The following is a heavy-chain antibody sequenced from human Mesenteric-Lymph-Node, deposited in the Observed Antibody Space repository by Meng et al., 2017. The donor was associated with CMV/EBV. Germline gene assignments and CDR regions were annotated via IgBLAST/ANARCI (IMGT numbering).Heavy chain of an antibody. CDR3: ATARRSTTCRCNIPCPYTMDV. Sequence: GGSLRLSCAASGFTFSSYAMSWVRQAPGKGLEWVSVIYSGGSTYYADSVMGRFTISRDYSKSTLYLQMNSLRPEDTALYYCATARRSTTCRCNIPCPYTMDVWGQGTTVTVSS. CDR2: IYSGGST. J-gene: IGHJ6*02. CDR1: GFTFSSYA. V-gene: IGHV3-66*02. D-gene: IGHD2-2*01.